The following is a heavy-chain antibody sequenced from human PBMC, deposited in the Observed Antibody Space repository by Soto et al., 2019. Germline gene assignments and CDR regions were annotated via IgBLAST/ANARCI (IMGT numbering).Heavy chain of an antibody. CDR3: ARELVCGGDCYPDY. J-gene: IGHJ4*02. CDR2: IIPILGIA. CDR1: GGTFSSYT. V-gene: IGHV1-69*08. D-gene: IGHD2-21*02. Sequence: QVQLVQSGAEVKKPGSSVKVSCKASGGTFSSYTISWVRQAPGQGLEWMGRIIPILGIANYAQKFQGRVTITADKSTSTAYMELSSLRSEDTAVYYCARELVCGGDCYPDYWGQGTLVTVSS.